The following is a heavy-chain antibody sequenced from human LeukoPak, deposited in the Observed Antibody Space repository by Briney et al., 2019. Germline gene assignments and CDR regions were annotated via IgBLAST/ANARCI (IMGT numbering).Heavy chain of an antibody. CDR3: ARRGTGTPFDP. D-gene: IGHD1-1*01. CDR2: IYYTGST. CDR1: GGSISSSSYY. V-gene: IGHV4-39*01. J-gene: IGHJ5*02. Sequence: SETLSLTCTVSGGSISSSSYYWGWIRQPPGKGLEWIESIYYTGSTFYNPSLKSRVTISVDTSKNQFSLKLSSVTAADTAVYYCARRGTGTPFDPWGLGTLVTVSS.